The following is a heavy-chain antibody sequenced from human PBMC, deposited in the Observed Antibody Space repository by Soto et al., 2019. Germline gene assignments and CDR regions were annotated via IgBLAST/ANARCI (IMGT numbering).Heavy chain of an antibody. CDR3: AKHRPMSSNLYI. CDR1: GFTFTNYA. V-gene: IGHV3-23*01. D-gene: IGHD3-16*01. J-gene: IGHJ4*02. CDR2: ISANGDTT. Sequence: GVLRLSCAASGFTFTNYAFSWLRQAPGKGLEWVSAISANGDTTYYADSVKGRFTISRDNSKNSLYLQMNSLRAEDTAVYYCAKHRPMSSNLYIWGQGTLVTVSS.